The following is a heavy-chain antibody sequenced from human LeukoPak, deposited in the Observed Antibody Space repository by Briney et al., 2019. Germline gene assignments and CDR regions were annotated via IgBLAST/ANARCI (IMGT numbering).Heavy chain of an antibody. CDR3: ARDQGGAVAGTAFDI. CDR2: IYHSGST. D-gene: IGHD6-19*01. V-gene: IGHV4-4*02. Sequence: SETLSLTCAVSGGSISSSNWWSWVRQPPGKGLEWIGEIYHSGSTNYNPSLKSRVTISVDKSKNQFSLKLSSVTAADTAVYYCARDQGGAVAGTAFDIWGQGTMVTVSS. J-gene: IGHJ3*02. CDR1: GGSISSSNW.